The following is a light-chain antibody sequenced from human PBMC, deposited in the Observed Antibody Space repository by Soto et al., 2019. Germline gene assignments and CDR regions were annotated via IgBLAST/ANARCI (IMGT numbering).Light chain of an antibody. CDR2: DAS. J-gene: IGKJ5*01. Sequence: EIVLTQSPATLSLSPGERATLSCRSSQSGSSYLAWYQQKPGQAPRLLIYDASNRATGIPARFSGSVYGTDFTLTISSIEPEYFAVYYWQPRSNGLITVGQGPRLEIK. CDR1: QSGSSY. CDR3: QPRSNGLIT. V-gene: IGKV3-11*01.